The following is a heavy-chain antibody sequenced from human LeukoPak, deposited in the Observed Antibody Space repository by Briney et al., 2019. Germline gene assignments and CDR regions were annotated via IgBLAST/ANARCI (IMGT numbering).Heavy chain of an antibody. CDR1: GASITSDIFY. CDR3: GKGGGNTNS. D-gene: IGHD4-23*01. CDR2: IHNSRGT. V-gene: IGHV4-30-4*01. Sequence: SQTLSHTCTVSGASITSDIFYWNWIRQSPGKGLEWIGAIHNSRGTSYNPSLESRLTISVDPSENKFFLKMTSVTDADTATYYCGKGGGNTNSWGQGTLVTVSS. J-gene: IGHJ4*02.